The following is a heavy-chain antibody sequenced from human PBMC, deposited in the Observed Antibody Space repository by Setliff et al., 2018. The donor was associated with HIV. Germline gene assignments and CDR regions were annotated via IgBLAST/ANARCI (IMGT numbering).Heavy chain of an antibody. J-gene: IGHJ2*01. V-gene: IGHV4-39*07. Sequence: SETLSLTCTVSGDSFNGSHYLWGWIRQSPGKGLEWIGEINHSGSTNYNPSLKSRITISVDTSKKQFSLKLNSVTAADTAVYYCARGPAEWQIVVVPAAHWYFDLWGRGTLVTVSS. D-gene: IGHD2-2*01. CDR1: GDSFNGSHYL. CDR3: ARGPAEWQIVVVPAAHWYFDL. CDR2: INHSGST.